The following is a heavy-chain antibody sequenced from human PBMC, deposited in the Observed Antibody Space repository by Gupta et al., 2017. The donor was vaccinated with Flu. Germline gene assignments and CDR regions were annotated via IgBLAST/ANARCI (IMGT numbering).Heavy chain of an antibody. CDR2: INPDSGNP. Sequence: QAPGQGLEWIGSINPDSGNPTYALAFTGRFVFSLDTSVMTAFLEISGLKPDDTGIYFCASGVDPIGDWGQGTLVTVSS. V-gene: IGHV7-4-1*02. D-gene: IGHD3-3*01. J-gene: IGHJ4*02. CDR3: ASGVDPIGD.